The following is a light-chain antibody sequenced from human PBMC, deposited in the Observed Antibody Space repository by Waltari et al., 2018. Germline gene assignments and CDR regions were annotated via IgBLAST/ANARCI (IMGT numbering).Light chain of an antibody. CDR2: DVN. Sequence: QSALTQPRSVSGSPGQSVTISCTGTISDVGGHNYVSWYQQHPGKAPKLMIYDVNKRPSGVPGRFSGSKSGNTASLTISGLQGEDEADYYCYSYAGSSSFVFGTGTEIIVL. V-gene: IGLV2-11*01. CDR3: YSYAGSSSFV. CDR1: ISDVGGHNY. J-gene: IGLJ1*01.